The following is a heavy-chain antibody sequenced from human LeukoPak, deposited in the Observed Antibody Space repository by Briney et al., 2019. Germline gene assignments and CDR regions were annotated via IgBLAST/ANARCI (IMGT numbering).Heavy chain of an antibody. J-gene: IGHJ4*02. CDR3: ARDPTTLTTIFDS. V-gene: IGHV4-4*07. Sequence: PSVTLSLTCSVSGVSISAYYWSWIRQPAGKGLEWIGRIYPGESIYASENTNYNPSLKSRVSMSGDTSKNQVSLKLRSVTAADTAVYYCARDPTTLTTIFDSWGQGTLVTVSS. CDR2: IYPGESIYASENT. D-gene: IGHD4-17*01. CDR1: GVSISAYY.